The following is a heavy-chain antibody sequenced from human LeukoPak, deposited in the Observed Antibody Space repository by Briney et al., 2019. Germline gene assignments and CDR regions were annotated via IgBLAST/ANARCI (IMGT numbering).Heavy chain of an antibody. CDR3: CSGCYYTLIDK. CDR1: GGSISSYY. J-gene: IGHJ4*02. CDR2: TYYSGST. Sequence: SETLSLTCTVSGGSISSYYWSWIRQPPGKGLEWIGYTYYSGSTYYNPSLKSRVTISVDTSKNQFSLKLSSVTAADTAVYYCCSGCYYTLIDKWGQGTLVTVSS. D-gene: IGHD3-10*02. V-gene: IGHV4-59*01.